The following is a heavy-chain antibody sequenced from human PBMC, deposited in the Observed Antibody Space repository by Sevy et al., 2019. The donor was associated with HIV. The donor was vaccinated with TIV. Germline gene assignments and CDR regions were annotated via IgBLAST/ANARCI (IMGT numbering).Heavy chain of an antibody. CDR1: GFTFSKYS. D-gene: IGHD2-8*01. Sequence: GGSLRLSCAASGFTFSKYSMRWVRQPPGKGLEWVSTLSFGCGEINYADSVKGRFTISRDNSKSSVYLQMNNLRPEDTAGYYCAREGCTKPHDYWGQGTLVTVSS. CDR2: LSFGCGEI. CDR3: AREGCTKPHDY. J-gene: IGHJ4*02. V-gene: IGHV3-23*01.